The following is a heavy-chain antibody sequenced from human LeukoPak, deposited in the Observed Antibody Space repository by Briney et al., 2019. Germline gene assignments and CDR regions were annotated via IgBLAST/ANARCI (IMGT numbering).Heavy chain of an antibody. V-gene: IGHV3-33*01. J-gene: IGHJ4*02. CDR2: IWYDGSNK. CDR3: ARDEQWLVETHYFDY. CDR1: GFTFSSYG. Sequence: PGGSLRLSCAASGFTFSSYGMHWVRQAPGKGLEWVAVIWYDGSNKYYADSVKGRFTISRDNSKNTLYLQMNSLRAEDTAVYYCARDEQWLVETHYFDYWGQGTLVTVSS. D-gene: IGHD6-19*01.